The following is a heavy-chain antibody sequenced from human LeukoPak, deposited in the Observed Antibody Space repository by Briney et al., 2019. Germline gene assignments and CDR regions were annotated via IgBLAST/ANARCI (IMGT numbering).Heavy chain of an antibody. CDR1: VGTFSSYA. CDR3: ARATFMDPPSSSGWSYYYYYGMDV. CDR2: IIPIFGTA. J-gene: IGHJ6*02. Sequence: SVTVSCKASVGTFSSYAISWVRQAPGQGLEWMGGIIPIFGTANYAQKFQGRVTITADESTSTAYMELSSLRSEDTAVYYCARATFMDPPSSSGWSYYYYYGMDVWGQGTTVTVSS. V-gene: IGHV1-69*13. D-gene: IGHD6-19*01.